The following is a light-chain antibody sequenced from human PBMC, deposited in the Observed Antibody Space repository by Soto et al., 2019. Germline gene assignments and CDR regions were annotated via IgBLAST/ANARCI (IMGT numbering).Light chain of an antibody. J-gene: IGLJ3*02. V-gene: IGLV1-40*01. CDR2: GNG. CDR3: QSYDSSSRRV. CDR1: SSNIGAGYD. Sequence: QSVLTQPPSVSGAPGQRVTISCTGSSSNIGAGYDVHWYPQLPGTAPKLLIYGNGNRPSGVPDRFSGSKSGTSASLAITGLQAEDEADYYCQSYDSSSRRVFGGGTKLTVL.